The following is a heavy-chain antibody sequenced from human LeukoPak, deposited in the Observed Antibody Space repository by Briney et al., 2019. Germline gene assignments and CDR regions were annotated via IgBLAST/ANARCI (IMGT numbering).Heavy chain of an antibody. CDR1: GFTVSTNY. Sequence: GGSLRLSCAASGFTVSTNYMTWVRQAPGKGLEWVSVIYNDYSGGSTYYADSVMGRFTISRDNSKNTLYLQMNSLRAEDTALYYCEREFGFCSSTSCPLGYWGQGTLVTVSS. CDR2: IYNDYSGGST. V-gene: IGHV3-66*01. CDR3: EREFGFCSSTSCPLGY. D-gene: IGHD2-2*03. J-gene: IGHJ4*02.